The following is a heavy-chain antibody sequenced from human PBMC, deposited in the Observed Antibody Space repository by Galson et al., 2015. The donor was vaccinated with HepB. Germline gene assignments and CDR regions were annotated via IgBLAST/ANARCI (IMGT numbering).Heavy chain of an antibody. Sequence: SLRLSCAASRFTFSSYAMTWGRQVPGKGLEWVSTIGGSGRNRYYSESVKGRFTISRDNSKNTLYLQMNSLRAEDTATYYCAKGRQSLTSCLDYWGQGILVTVSS. J-gene: IGHJ4*02. D-gene: IGHD2-2*01. CDR2: IGGSGRNR. CDR3: AKGRQSLTSCLDY. CDR1: RFTFSSYA. V-gene: IGHV3-23*01.